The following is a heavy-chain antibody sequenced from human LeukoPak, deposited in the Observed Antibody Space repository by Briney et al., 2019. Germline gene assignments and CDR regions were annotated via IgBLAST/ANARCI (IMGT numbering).Heavy chain of an antibody. V-gene: IGHV3-48*02. Sequence: GGSLRLSCAASGFTFSSYTMNWVRQAPGKGLEWISYISTSRSAIYYADSVKGRFTISGDSAKSSVYLQMNSLRDEDTAVYYCARDNRHSFDYWGQGTLVTVSS. CDR3: ARDNRHSFDY. CDR1: GFTFSSYT. CDR2: ISTSRSAI. J-gene: IGHJ4*02.